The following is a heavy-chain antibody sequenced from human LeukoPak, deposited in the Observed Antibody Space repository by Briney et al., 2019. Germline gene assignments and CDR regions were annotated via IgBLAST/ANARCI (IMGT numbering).Heavy chain of an antibody. V-gene: IGHV1-2*02. CDR1: GYTFTGYY. Sequence: ASVKVSCTASGYTFTGYYMHWVRQAPGQGLEWMGWINPNSGGTNYAQKFQGRVTMTRDTSISTAYMELSRLRSDDTAVYYCARSYSSSWYKVDYYYYMDVWGKGTTVTISS. CDR3: ARSYSSSWYKVDYYYYMDV. D-gene: IGHD6-13*01. J-gene: IGHJ6*03. CDR2: INPNSGGT.